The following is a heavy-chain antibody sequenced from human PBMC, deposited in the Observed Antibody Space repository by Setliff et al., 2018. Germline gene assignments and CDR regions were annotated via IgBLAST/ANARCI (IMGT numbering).Heavy chain of an antibody. D-gene: IGHD4-17*01. Sequence: GGSLRLSCVASGFPFSRYAMTWVRQAPGKGLEWLSAIRGSGGSTLYADSVKGRFTISRDNSQNTLYLQMNSLRVEDTAVYYCAKDPNGDYVGAFDSWGHGTLVTVSS. CDR1: GFPFSRYA. V-gene: IGHV3-23*01. CDR3: AKDPNGDYVGAFDS. J-gene: IGHJ5*01. CDR2: IRGSGGST.